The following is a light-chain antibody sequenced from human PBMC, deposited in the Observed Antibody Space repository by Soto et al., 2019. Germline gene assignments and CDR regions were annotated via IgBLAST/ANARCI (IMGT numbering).Light chain of an antibody. CDR2: GAS. J-gene: IGKJ1*01. CDR3: QQYNNWPWT. CDR1: QSVSSN. V-gene: IGKV3-15*01. Sequence: EIVMTQSPATLSVSTGERATLSCRASQSVSSNLAWYQQKPGQAPRLLIYGASTRATGIPARFSGSGSGTEFTLTISSLQSEDFVVYYCQQYNNWPWTFGQGTKV.